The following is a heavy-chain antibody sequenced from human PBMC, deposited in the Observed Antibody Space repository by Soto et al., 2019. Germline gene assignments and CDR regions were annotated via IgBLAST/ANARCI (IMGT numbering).Heavy chain of an antibody. Sequence: EVQLVESGGGLVQPGGSMRLSCAASGFSFSGLWVHWVRQAAGEGLVWVSRISHDGSSTSYADSVEGRFTITRDNARNTVYLQMNSLRVEDTAVYYCTSPSIAVAHFECDIWGQWTMVTVSS. J-gene: IGHJ3*02. CDR2: ISHDGSST. CDR1: GFSFSGLW. V-gene: IGHV3-74*01. D-gene: IGHD6-19*01. CDR3: TSPSIAVAHFECDI.